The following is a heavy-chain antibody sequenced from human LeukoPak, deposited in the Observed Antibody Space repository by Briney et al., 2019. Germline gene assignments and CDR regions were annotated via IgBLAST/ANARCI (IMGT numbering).Heavy chain of an antibody. D-gene: IGHD3-10*01. V-gene: IGHV3-23*01. CDR2: ISGSGGST. Sequence: GGSLRLSCAASGFTFSSYSMNWVRQAPGKGLEWVSAISGSGGSTYYADSVKGRFTISRDNSKNTLHLQMNSLRVEDTAVYYCAKDLRSYHRSFDYWGQGTLVTVSS. CDR3: AKDLRSYHRSFDY. CDR1: GFTFSSYS. J-gene: IGHJ4*02.